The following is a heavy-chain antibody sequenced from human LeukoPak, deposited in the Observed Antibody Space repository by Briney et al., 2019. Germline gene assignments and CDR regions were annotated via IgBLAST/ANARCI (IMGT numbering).Heavy chain of an antibody. D-gene: IGHD3-3*01. Sequence: RGESLKISCKGSGYSFTSYWIGWVRQMPGKGLEWMGIIYPGDSDTRYSPSFQGQVTISADKSISTAYLQWSSLKASDTAMYYCARQKTYYDFWSGYLFDYWGQGTLVTVSS. J-gene: IGHJ4*02. CDR2: IYPGDSDT. CDR3: ARQKTYYDFWSGYLFDY. V-gene: IGHV5-51*01. CDR1: GYSFTSYW.